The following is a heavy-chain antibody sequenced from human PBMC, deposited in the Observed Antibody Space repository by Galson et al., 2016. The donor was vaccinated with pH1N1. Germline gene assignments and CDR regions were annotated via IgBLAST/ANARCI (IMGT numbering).Heavy chain of an antibody. J-gene: IGHJ6*01. CDR3: ARGPKSSSGWNFYYGMDV. V-gene: IGHV3-30-3*01. Sequence: SLRLSCAASGLVFRAYSMHWVRQAPGKGLEWVAVLSYDETKEYYGDSVKGRFTISRDISKNTLYLQMSRLRPDDTAVYYCARGPKSSSGWNFYYGMDVWGQGTTVTVSA. D-gene: IGHD6-19*01. CDR2: LSYDETKE. CDR1: GLVFRAYS.